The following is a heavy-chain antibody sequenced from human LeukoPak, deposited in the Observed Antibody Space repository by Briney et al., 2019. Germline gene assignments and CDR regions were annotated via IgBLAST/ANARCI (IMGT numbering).Heavy chain of an antibody. D-gene: IGHD5-18*01. CDR1: GYTFTSYG. Sequence: ASVKVSCKASGYTFTSYGINWVRQAPGQGLEWMEWISVYNGNTNYAQRLQGRVSMTTDTSTSTAYMELRSLRSDDSAVYYCARGYSYGYYYYMDVWGKGTTVTVSS. CDR2: ISVYNGNT. CDR3: ARGYSYGYYYYMDV. V-gene: IGHV1-18*01. J-gene: IGHJ6*03.